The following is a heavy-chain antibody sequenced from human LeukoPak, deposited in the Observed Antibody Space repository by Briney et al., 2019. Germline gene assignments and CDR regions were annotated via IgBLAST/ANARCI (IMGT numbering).Heavy chain of an antibody. CDR3: AKARPTYMFRGVPLDV. D-gene: IGHD3-10*01. Sequence: GGSLRLSCAGSGFTFSSYGMHWVRQAPGKGLEWVAAISYDESNQSYADSVKGRFTISRDNSKNTLYLQMNSLRAEDTAVYYCAKARPTYMFRGVPLDVWGKGTTVPVSS. V-gene: IGHV3-30*06. CDR2: ISYDESNQ. J-gene: IGHJ6*04. CDR1: GFTFSSYG.